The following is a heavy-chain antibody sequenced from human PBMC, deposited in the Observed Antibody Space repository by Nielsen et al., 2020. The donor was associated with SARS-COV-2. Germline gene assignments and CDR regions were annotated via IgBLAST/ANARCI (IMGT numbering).Heavy chain of an antibody. CDR1: GYNFATYW. D-gene: IGHD6-13*01. V-gene: IGHV5-51*01. Sequence: ESLKISCQGSGYNFATYWIAWVRQMPGKGLEWMGVVYPGDSDTRYSPSFQGQVIISFDKSITTAYLQWNSLQASDSAMYYCARLQSSTGGCMDVWGQPTSFTFSS. CDR3: ARLQSSTGGCMDV. CDR2: VYPGDSDT. J-gene: IGHJ6*02.